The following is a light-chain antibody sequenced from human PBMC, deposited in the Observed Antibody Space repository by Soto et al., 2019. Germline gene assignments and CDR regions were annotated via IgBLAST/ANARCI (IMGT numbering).Light chain of an antibody. Sequence: DTRMNQSPSTLSASIGDSVTITCRASQMIYTWLAWYQQKPGKAPKLLIYEASSLDVGVPSRFSGSGSGTEFILTISSLQPDDFATYYCQQYNDYPTWTFGQGTKVDIK. V-gene: IGKV1-5*03. J-gene: IGKJ1*01. CDR1: QMIYTW. CDR2: EAS. CDR3: QQYNDYPTWT.